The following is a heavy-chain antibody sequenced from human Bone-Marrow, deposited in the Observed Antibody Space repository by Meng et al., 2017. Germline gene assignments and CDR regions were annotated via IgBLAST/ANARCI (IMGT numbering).Heavy chain of an antibody. CDR3: AGLTTRRRIFGYNWFDP. Sequence: ESLKISCAVSGVTFSGSDIHWVRQASGKGLEWIGEIYHSGSTNYNPSLKSRVTISVDKSKNQFSLKLSSVAAADTAVYYCAGLTTRRRIFGYNWFDPWGQGTRVTVSS. V-gene: IGHV4-34*08. CDR1: GVTFSGSD. J-gene: IGHJ5*02. D-gene: IGHD2-21*01. CDR2: IYHSGST.